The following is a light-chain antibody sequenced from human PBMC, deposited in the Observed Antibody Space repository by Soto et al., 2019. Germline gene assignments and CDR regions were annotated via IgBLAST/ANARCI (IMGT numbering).Light chain of an antibody. Sequence: EIEFTQSPATLSVSPGDRATLACRASHSSNTYLAWYQQKPGQAPRLLIYYASKRATGIPARFSGSGSGTNFTLTISSLEPEDFAVYYCQQHGSSPVTFGQGTRLEIK. CDR3: QQHGSSPVT. V-gene: IGKV3-20*01. CDR1: HSSNTY. CDR2: YAS. J-gene: IGKJ5*01.